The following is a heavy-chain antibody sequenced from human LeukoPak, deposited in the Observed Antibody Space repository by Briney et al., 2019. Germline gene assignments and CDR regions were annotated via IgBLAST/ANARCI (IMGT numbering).Heavy chain of an antibody. D-gene: IGHD6-13*01. V-gene: IGHV3-21*01. Sequence: PGGSLRLSCAASGFTFSSYSMNWVRQAPGKGLEWVSSISSSSGYIYYADSVKGRFTISGDNAKNSLYLQMNSLRAEDTAVYYCARDDGAGEFRIPIAAAGTPEVEIQSSIDYWGQGTLVTVSP. CDR3: ARDDGAGEFRIPIAAAGTPEVEIQSSIDY. J-gene: IGHJ4*02. CDR1: GFTFSSYS. CDR2: ISSSSGYI.